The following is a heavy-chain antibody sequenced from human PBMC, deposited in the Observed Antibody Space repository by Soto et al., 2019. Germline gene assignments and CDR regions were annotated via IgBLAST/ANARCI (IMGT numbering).Heavy chain of an antibody. CDR3: ASYYGSGSFYGMDV. Sequence: QLQLQESGSGLVEPSQTLSLTCAVSGGSISSAGYSWSWIRQPPGKGLEWIGYIYHSGSTYYSPSLKSRVTXXLXRYXNQFSLRLTSVTAADTAVYYCASYYGSGSFYGMDVWGQGTTVTVSS. D-gene: IGHD3-10*01. V-gene: IGHV4-30-2*01. CDR2: IYHSGST. J-gene: IGHJ6*02. CDR1: GGSISSAGYS.